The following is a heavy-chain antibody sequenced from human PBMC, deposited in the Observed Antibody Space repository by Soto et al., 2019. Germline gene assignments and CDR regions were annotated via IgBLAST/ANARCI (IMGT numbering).Heavy chain of an antibody. Sequence: ASVKVSCKASGYTFTGHYIHWVRQAPEQGPEWMGEIGPESGATRYAQRFQGRVTMTRDMSITTVYMELNNLSTDDTAVYYCGRGRSGQIVVFYWGQGTPVTVSS. J-gene: IGHJ4*02. CDR3: GRGRSGQIVVFY. V-gene: IGHV1-2*02. CDR2: IGPESGAT. D-gene: IGHD1-26*01. CDR1: GYTFTGHY.